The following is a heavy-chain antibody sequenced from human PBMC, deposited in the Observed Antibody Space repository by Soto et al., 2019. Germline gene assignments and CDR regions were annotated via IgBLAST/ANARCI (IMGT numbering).Heavy chain of an antibody. CDR2: IWYDGSNK. D-gene: IGHD3-9*01. J-gene: IGHJ6*02. CDR1: GFTFSSYV. V-gene: IGHV3-33*01. Sequence: PGGSLRLSCAASGFTFSSYVMHWVRQAPGKGLEWVAVIWYDGSNKYYADSVKGRFTISRDSSKNTLYLQMNSLRAEDTAVYYCARDNVLRYFDWLLFAMNEYYYGMDVWGQGTTVTVSS. CDR3: ARDNVLRYFDWLLFAMNEYYYGMDV.